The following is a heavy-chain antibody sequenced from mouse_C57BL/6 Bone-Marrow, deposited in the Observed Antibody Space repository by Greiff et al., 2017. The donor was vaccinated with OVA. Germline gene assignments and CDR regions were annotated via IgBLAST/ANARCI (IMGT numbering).Heavy chain of an antibody. J-gene: IGHJ1*03. CDR1: GFTFSSYA. CDR2: ISDGGSYT. CDR3: ARDLVTTVVACDWYLDV. Sequence: DVMLVESGGGLVKPGGSLKLSCAASGFTFSSYAMSWVRQTPEKRLEWVATISDGGSYTYYPDNVKGRFTISRDNAKNNLYLQMSHLESEDTAMYYCARDLVTTVVACDWYLDVWGTGTTVTVSS. D-gene: IGHD1-1*01. V-gene: IGHV5-4*01.